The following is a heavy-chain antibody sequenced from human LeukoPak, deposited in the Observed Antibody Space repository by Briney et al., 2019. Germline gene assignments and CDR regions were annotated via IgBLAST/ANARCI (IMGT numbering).Heavy chain of an antibody. D-gene: IGHD6-19*01. Sequence: KPSETLSLTCTVSGYSISTGYYWDWIRQPPGKGLEWIGTFYHGGSTYYNPSLKSRVTISVDTSKNQFSLKLSSVTAADTAVYYCARYYLQWLARSTNWFDPWGQGTLVTVSS. J-gene: IGHJ5*02. CDR2: FYHGGST. CDR1: GYSISTGYY. V-gene: IGHV4-38-2*02. CDR3: ARYYLQWLARSTNWFDP.